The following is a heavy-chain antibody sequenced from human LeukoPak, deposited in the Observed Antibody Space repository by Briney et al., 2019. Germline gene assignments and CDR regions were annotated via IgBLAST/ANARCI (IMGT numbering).Heavy chain of an antibody. CDR1: GGSLSGYY. J-gene: IGHJ2*01. CDR3: ARGGWSLDL. Sequence: SETLSLTCGVYGGSLSGYYWSWIRQPPGKGLEWIGYIYYSGTTNYNPPLKSRVTISVDTSKNQFSLKLTSVTAADTAVYFCARGGWSLDLWGRGTLVAVSS. V-gene: IGHV4-59*01. CDR2: IYYSGTT. D-gene: IGHD1-26*01.